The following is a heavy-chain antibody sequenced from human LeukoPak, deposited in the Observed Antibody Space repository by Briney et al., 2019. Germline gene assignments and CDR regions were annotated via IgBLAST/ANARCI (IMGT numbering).Heavy chain of an antibody. CDR3: ARVDLAYGDSLGYYYYMDV. Sequence: PGGSLRLSCVASGFTFSSNVMSWVRQAPGKGLEWVSAISGSGDSTYYADSVKGRFTISRDNAKNSLYLQMNSLRAEDTAVYYCARVDLAYGDSLGYYYYMDVWGKGTTVTVSS. D-gene: IGHD4-17*01. V-gene: IGHV3-23*01. CDR1: GFTFSSNV. CDR2: ISGSGDST. J-gene: IGHJ6*03.